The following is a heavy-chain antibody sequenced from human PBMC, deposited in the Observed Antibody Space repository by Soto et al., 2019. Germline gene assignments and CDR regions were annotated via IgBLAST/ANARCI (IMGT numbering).Heavy chain of an antibody. Sequence: SVKVSCKTSGYRFTDYYVHWLRQAPGQGLEWMGWINPNSGGTNYAQKFQGRVTMTRDTFISTAYMELWRLRSDDTALYYCARLFDTPGRAFHVHPWAKRSLFTLTS. J-gene: IGHJ5*02. CDR3: ARLFDTPGRAFHVHP. D-gene: IGHD3-10*01. V-gene: IGHV1-2*02. CDR1: GYRFTDYY. CDR2: INPNSGGT.